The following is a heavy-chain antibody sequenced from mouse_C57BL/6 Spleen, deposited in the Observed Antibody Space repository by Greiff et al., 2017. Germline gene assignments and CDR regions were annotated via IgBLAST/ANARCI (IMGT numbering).Heavy chain of an antibody. CDR1: GYTFTSYW. D-gene: IGHD1-1*01. V-gene: IGHV1-64*01. J-gene: IGHJ1*03. CDR2: IHPNSGST. Sequence: VQLQQPGAELVKPGASVKLSCKASGYTFTSYWMHWVKQRPGQGLEWIGMIHPNSGSTNYNEKFKSKATLTVDKSSSTAYMQLSSLTSEDSAVYCCAREGFITTVVAHWYFDVWGTGTTVTVSS. CDR3: AREGFITTVVAHWYFDV.